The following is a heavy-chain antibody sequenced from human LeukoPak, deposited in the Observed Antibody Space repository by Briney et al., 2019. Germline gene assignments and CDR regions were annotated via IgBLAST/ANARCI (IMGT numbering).Heavy chain of an antibody. CDR1: GYTFTAYS. CDR2: LNPNSGDT. D-gene: IGHD1-26*01. V-gene: IGHV1-2*02. CDR3: ARGVGAPAGCYMDV. J-gene: IGHJ6*03. Sequence: VSVKVSCKASGYTFTAYSMHWVRQAPGQGLEYMGWLNPNSGDTNYAQKFQGRVTMTRDTSMSTAYMELSGLRFDDTAVYYCARGVGAPAGCYMDVWGKGTTVTVSS.